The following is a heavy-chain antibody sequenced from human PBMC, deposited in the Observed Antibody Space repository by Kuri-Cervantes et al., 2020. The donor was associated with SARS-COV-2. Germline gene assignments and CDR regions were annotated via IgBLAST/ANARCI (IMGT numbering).Heavy chain of an antibody. CDR1: GDSVTSGNYY. V-gene: IGHV4-61*01. D-gene: IGHD3-10*01. J-gene: IGHJ4*02. CDR3: ARLFSYTSASFDY. CDR2: IYRNGGS. Sequence: GSLRLSCIVSGDSVTSGNYYWSWIRQPPGKGLEWVAHIYRNGGSNYNPSLRNRVTMSVDTSNNQFSLRLTSVTPADTAVYYCARLFSYTSASFDYWGPGTLVTVSS.